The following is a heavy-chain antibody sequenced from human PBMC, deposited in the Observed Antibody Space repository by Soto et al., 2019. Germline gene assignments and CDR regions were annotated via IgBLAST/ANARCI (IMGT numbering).Heavy chain of an antibody. CDR2: IYFSGNT. CDR1: DDSITSSTFY. V-gene: IGHV4-39*01. Sequence: SETLSLTCTVSDDSITSSTFYWGWIRQSPGKGLEWIGSIYFSGNTYYNPSLKSQVTISVDTSKKQFSMNLNSVTAADMAVYYCARHPLHRVGASISAFDIWGQGTVVT. J-gene: IGHJ3*02. CDR3: ARHPLHRVGASISAFDI. D-gene: IGHD1-26*01.